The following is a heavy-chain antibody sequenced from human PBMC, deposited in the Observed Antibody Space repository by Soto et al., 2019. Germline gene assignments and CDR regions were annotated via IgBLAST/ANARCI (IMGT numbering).Heavy chain of an antibody. CDR2: INPNSGGT. CDR3: ARVGGGLASLGYYGMDV. D-gene: IGHD3-10*01. Sequence: GDSVKVSCKASGYTFTTVCIGWVRQAPGQGLEWMGWINPNSGGTNYAQRFQGWFTMTRDRSISTAYMELSRLKSDDTAVYYCARVGGGLASLGYYGMDVWGQGTTVTVSS. CDR1: GYTFTTVC. V-gene: IGHV1-2*04. J-gene: IGHJ6*02.